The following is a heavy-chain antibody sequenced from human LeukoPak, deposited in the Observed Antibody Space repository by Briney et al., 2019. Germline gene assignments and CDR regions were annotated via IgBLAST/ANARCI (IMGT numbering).Heavy chain of an antibody. J-gene: IGHJ3*02. CDR3: ARVGAVPPPNAFDI. CDR2: INHSGST. Sequence: SETLSLTCAVYGGSFSGYYWSWIRQPPGKGLEWIGEINHSGSTNYNPSLKSRVTISVDTSKNQFSLKLSSVTAADTAVYYCARVGAVPPPNAFDIWGQGTMVTVSS. D-gene: IGHD1-14*01. CDR1: GGSFSGYY. V-gene: IGHV4-34*01.